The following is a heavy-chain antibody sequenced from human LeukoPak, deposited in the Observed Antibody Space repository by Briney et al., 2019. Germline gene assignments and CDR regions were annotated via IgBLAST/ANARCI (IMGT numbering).Heavy chain of an antibody. CDR3: VRDPTEFDS. J-gene: IGHJ4*02. V-gene: IGHV3-21*01. CDR1: GFTFSSYN. Sequence: GGSLRLSCAASGFTFSSYNMNWVRQAPGKGLEWVSSIISTSSYVYYADSVKGRFTISRDNAQNALYLQMNSLRAEYTAVYYCVRDPTEFDSWGQGTLVTVSS. CDR2: IISTSSYV.